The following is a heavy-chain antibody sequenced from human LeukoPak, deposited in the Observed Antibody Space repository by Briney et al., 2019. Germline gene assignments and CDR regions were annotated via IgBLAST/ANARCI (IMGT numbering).Heavy chain of an antibody. CDR3: ARDWITIFGVANWFDP. V-gene: IGHV1-18*01. CDR2: ISAYNGNT. J-gene: IGHJ5*02. Sequence: GASVKVSCKASGYTFTSYGISWVRQAPGQGLEWMGWISAYNGNTDYAQKLQGRVTMTTDTSTSTAYMELRSLRSDDTAVYYCARDWITIFGVANWFDPWGQGTLVTVSS. D-gene: IGHD3-3*01. CDR1: GYTFTSYG.